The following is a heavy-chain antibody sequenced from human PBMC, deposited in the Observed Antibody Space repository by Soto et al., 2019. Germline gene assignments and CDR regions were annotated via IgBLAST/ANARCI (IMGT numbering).Heavy chain of an antibody. J-gene: IGHJ6*03. Sequence: ASVKVSCKASGYTFTSYDINWVRQATGQGLEWMGWMNPNSGNTGYAQKFQGRVTMTRNTSISTAYMELSSLRSEDTAVYYCARALGYCSGGSCCYYYYYMDVWGKGTTVTVSS. D-gene: IGHD2-15*01. V-gene: IGHV1-8*01. CDR3: ARALGYCSGGSCCYYYYYMDV. CDR2: MNPNSGNT. CDR1: GYTFTSYD.